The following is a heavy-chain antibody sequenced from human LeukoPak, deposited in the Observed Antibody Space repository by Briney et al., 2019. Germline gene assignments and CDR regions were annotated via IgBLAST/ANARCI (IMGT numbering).Heavy chain of an antibody. Sequence: GGSLRLSCEASGFTFSDYYMSWIRQAPGKGLEWVSHISDSGRTIYYADSVKGRFTVSRDNAKNSLYLQMNSLRAEDTAVYYCASQYYYAMDVWGQGTTVTVSS. CDR3: ASQYYYAMDV. V-gene: IGHV3-11*01. CDR1: GFTFSDYY. CDR2: ISDSGRTI. J-gene: IGHJ6*02.